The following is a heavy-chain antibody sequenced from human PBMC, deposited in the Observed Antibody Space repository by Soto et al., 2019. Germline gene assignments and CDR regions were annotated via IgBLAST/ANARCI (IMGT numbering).Heavy chain of an antibody. Sequence: EVQLVESGGGLVQPGGPLRLSCAASGFTFSTYWMHWVRQAPGEGLVWVSRIKGDESATDYADSVKGRFTVSRDNAKNTLYLQIHSLRDEDTAIYYCARGGLYAYYQDNWGQGTLVTVSS. CDR1: GFTFSTYW. J-gene: IGHJ4*02. CDR3: ARGGLYAYYQDN. V-gene: IGHV3-74*01. CDR2: IKGDESAT. D-gene: IGHD3-16*01.